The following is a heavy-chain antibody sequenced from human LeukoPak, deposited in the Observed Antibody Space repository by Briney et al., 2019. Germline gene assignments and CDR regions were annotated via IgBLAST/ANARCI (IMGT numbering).Heavy chain of an antibody. V-gene: IGHV3-48*01. CDR3: ARDYYDSSGYHYYYYYYGMDV. D-gene: IGHD3-22*01. Sequence: PGGSLRLSCAASGFTFSSYGMHWVRQAPGKGLEWVSYISSSSSTIYYADSVKGRFTISRDNAKNSLYLQMNSLRAEDTAVYYCARDYYDSSGYHYYYYYYGMDVWGQGTTVTVSS. CDR2: ISSSSSTI. CDR1: GFTFSSYG. J-gene: IGHJ6*02.